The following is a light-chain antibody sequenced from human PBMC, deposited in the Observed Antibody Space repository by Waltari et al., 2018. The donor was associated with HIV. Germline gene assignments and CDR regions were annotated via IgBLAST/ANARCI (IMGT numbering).Light chain of an antibody. CDR2: AGT. J-gene: IGLJ2*01. CDR3: SPYTAQSVF. CDR1: WSDVGDYGY. V-gene: IGLV2-14*03. Sequence: QSALTQPASVSGSPGQSITISCTGTWSDVGDYGYVAWYQQHPGKAPKGIFQAGTDRPSGVSKRFSGSNSGDTASLTISGLQAEDEAIYFCSPYTAQSVFFGGGTRLTV.